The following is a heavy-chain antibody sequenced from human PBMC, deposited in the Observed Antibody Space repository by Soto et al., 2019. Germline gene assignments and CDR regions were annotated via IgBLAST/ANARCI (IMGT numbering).Heavy chain of an antibody. CDR3: ARDGYPKRYSSGWFDY. J-gene: IGHJ4*02. V-gene: IGHV1-18*04. Sequence: QVQLVQSGAEVKKPGASVKVSCKASGYTFTSYGISWVRQAPGQGLEWMGWISAYNGNTNYAQKLQGRVTMTTDTPTSTAYMELRSLRSDDTSVYYCARDGYPKRYSSGWFDYWGQGTLVTVSS. D-gene: IGHD6-19*01. CDR2: ISAYNGNT. CDR1: GYTFTSYG.